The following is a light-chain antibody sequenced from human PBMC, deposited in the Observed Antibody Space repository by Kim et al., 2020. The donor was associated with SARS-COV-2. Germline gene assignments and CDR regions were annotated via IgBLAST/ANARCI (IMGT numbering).Light chain of an antibody. Sequence: LSPGERATLSCGASQIVSSSQLAWYQHKPGLAPRLLIYDASSRAAGIPDRFSGSGSGTDFTLTISRLEPEDFAVYYCQQYGSSPTFGGGTKVDIK. CDR1: QIVSSSQ. J-gene: IGKJ4*01. CDR3: QQYGSSPT. CDR2: DAS. V-gene: IGKV3D-20*01.